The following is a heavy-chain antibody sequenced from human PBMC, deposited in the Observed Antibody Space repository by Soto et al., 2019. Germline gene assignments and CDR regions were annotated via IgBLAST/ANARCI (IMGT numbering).Heavy chain of an antibody. D-gene: IGHD3-9*01. CDR2: ISGSGGST. J-gene: IGHJ4*02. CDR3: AKGDILTGYYGYYFDY. Sequence: AGGSLRLSFAASGFPFSSSAMTGVRKSPGKGLEWVSAISGSGGSTYYADSVKGRFTITRDNSKNTLYLQMNSLRAEDTAVYFCAKGDILTGYYGYYFDYWGQGTLVTVSS. CDR1: GFPFSSSA. V-gene: IGHV3-23*01.